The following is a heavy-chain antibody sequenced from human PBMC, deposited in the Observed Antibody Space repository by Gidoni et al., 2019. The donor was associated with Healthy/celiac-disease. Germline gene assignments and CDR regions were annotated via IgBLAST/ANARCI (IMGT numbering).Heavy chain of an antibody. V-gene: IGHV3-48*03. CDR1: GFTFSSYE. Sequence: EVQLVESGGGLVPPGWSLSLSCAACGFTFSSYELNWVRQAPGKGLEWVSYISSSGSTIYYADSVKGRFTISRDNAKNSLYLQMNSLRAEDTAVYYCARAMGGALDYWGQGTLVTVSS. CDR3: ARAMGGALDY. D-gene: IGHD2-21*01. CDR2: ISSSGSTI. J-gene: IGHJ4*02.